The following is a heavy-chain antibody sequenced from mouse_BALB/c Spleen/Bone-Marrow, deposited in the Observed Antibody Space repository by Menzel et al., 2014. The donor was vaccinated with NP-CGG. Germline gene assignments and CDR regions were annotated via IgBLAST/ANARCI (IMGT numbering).Heavy chain of an antibody. V-gene: IGHV1-12*01. J-gene: IGHJ3*01. CDR2: FYPGNGDT. Sequence: QVKLKQSGAELVKPGASVKMSCKASGYTFTSYYMHWLKQTPGQGLEWFGAFYPGNGDTSYNQKFKGKATLTADKSSSTVYMQLSSLTFGSSAVYYCARSEYGTSPLFAYWGQGTLVTVSA. CDR3: ARSEYGTSPLFAY. D-gene: IGHD2-1*01. CDR1: GYTFTSYY.